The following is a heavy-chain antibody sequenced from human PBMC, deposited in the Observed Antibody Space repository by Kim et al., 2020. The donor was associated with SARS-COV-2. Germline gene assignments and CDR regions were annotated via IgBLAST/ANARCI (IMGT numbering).Heavy chain of an antibody. Sequence: GKGRFTISRDNSKNTLYLQMNSLRAEDTAVYYCAKVLYDILTGYALGFDYWGQGTLVTVSS. J-gene: IGHJ4*02. D-gene: IGHD3-9*01. V-gene: IGHV3-23*01. CDR3: AKVLYDILTGYALGFDY.